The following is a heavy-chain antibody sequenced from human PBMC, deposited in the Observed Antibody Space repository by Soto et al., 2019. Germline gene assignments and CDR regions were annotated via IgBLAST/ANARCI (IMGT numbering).Heavy chain of an antibody. CDR2: IYYSGST. D-gene: IGHD3-10*01. CDR3: ARDQAVSGSGTTYWFDP. V-gene: IGHV4-31*03. Sequence: QVQLQESGPGLVKPSQTLSLTCTVSGGSISSGGYYWSWIRQHPGKGLEWIGYIYYSGSTYYNPALQSRVTISVDPSKNQFSLKLSSVTAADTAVYYCARDQAVSGSGTTYWFDPWGQGTLVTVSS. CDR1: GGSISSGGYY. J-gene: IGHJ5*02.